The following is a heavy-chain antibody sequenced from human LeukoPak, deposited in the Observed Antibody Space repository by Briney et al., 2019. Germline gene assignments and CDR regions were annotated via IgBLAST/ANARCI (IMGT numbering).Heavy chain of an antibody. Sequence: WGSDRLSCAASGFTFSSYSMNWVRQAPGKGLEWVSSISCNSSYIYYADSVKGRFTISIDNAKNSLYLQMNSLKAEDTAVYYCARESGYDFWSGSSQELAFDIWGQGTMVTVSS. V-gene: IGHV3-21*01. CDR3: ARESGYDFWSGSSQELAFDI. CDR1: GFTFSSYS. D-gene: IGHD3-3*01. CDR2: ISCNSSYI. J-gene: IGHJ3*02.